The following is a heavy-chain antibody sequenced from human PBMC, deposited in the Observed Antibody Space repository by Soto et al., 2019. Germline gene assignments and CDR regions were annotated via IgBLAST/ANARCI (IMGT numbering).Heavy chain of an antibody. D-gene: IGHD3-3*01. CDR3: AKGGDSWSGFSPD. CDR2: ISGSGGSS. J-gene: IGHJ4*02. Sequence: PGGSLRLSCAASGFSFSNYVMSWVRQAPGKGLEWVSGISGSGGSSYDVDSVRGRFTISRDNSRNTLFLQMNSLTHEDTAVYYCAKGGDSWSGFSPDWGQGTLVTVSS. CDR1: GFSFSNYV. V-gene: IGHV3-23*01.